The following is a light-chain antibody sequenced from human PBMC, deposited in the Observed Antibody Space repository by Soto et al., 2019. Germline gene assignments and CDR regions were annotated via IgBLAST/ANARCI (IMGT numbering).Light chain of an antibody. V-gene: IGLV2-14*01. J-gene: IGLJ1*01. CDR3: SSYSSSATTYV. CDR2: EVT. CDR1: SSEIGPYNY. Sequence: QSVLTQPSSLSGSPGQSITISCIGTSSEIGPYNYVSWYQQHPDKAPKLILYEVTNRPSGASDRFSGSKSGNAAFLTISGLQAEDEADYYCSSYSSSATTYVYGTGTKVTVL.